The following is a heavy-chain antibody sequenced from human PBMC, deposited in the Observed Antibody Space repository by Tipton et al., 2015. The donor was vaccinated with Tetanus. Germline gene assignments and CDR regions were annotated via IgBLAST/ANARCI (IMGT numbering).Heavy chain of an antibody. D-gene: IGHD6-6*01. CDR3: ARDGLRYSSSPVDYFDY. J-gene: IGHJ4*02. CDR1: GFTVSSNY. V-gene: IGHV3-53*05. CDR2: IYSGGST. Sequence: GSLRLSCAASGFTVSSNYMSWVRQAPGKGLEWVSVIYSGGSTYYADSVKGRFTISRDNSKNTLYLQMNSLRAEDTAVYYCARDGLRYSSSPVDYFDYWGQGTLVTVSS.